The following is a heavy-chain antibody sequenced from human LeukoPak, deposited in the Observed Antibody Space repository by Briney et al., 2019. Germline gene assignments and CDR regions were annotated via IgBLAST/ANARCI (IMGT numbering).Heavy chain of an antibody. D-gene: IGHD2-21*01. Sequence: QAGGSLRLSCAASGFTVSNYYMTWVRQAPGKGLEWVSIIYDGGSTYYADSVKGRFSISRDSSKNTLFLQMNSLRAEDTAVYYCARDHNWHISYNYYYGMDVWGQGTTVTVSS. CDR2: IYDGGST. J-gene: IGHJ6*02. V-gene: IGHV3-66*01. CDR1: GFTVSNYY. CDR3: ARDHNWHISYNYYYGMDV.